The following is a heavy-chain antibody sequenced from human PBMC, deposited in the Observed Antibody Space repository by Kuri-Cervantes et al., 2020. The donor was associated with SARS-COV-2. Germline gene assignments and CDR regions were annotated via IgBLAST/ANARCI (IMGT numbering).Heavy chain of an antibody. CDR2: IRYDGSNK. D-gene: IGHD7-27*01. J-gene: IGHJ4*02. Sequence: GESLKISCAASGFTFSSYGMHWVRQAPGKGLEWVAFIRYDGSNKYYADSVQGRFTISRDNAKNSLYLQMTSLRAEDTAVYYCARDLRLGKSLDYWGQGTLVTVSS. CDR3: ARDLRLGKSLDY. CDR1: GFTFSSYG. V-gene: IGHV3-30*02.